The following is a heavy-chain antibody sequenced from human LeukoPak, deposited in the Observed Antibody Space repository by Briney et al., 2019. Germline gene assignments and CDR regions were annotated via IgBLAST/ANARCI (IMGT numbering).Heavy chain of an antibody. J-gene: IGHJ4*02. D-gene: IGHD2-2*01. CDR2: INPNSGDT. V-gene: IGHV1-2*06. CDR3: ARDYCSSTSCLFDY. Sequence: ASVKVSCKASGYTFTGYHMHWVRQAPGQGLEWMGRINPNSGDTNYAQNFLGRVTMTRDTSISTAYMELSRLRSDDTAVYYCARDYCSSTSCLFDYWGQGTLVTVSS. CDR1: GYTFTGYH.